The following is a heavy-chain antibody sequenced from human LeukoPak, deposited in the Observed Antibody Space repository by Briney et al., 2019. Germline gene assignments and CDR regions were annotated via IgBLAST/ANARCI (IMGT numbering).Heavy chain of an antibody. J-gene: IGHJ5*02. CDR2: ISGSGGST. CDR1: GFTFSSYA. V-gene: IGHV3-23*01. Sequence: GGSLRLSCAASGFTFSSYAMSWVRQAPGKGLEWVSAISGSGGSTYYADSVKGRFPISRDNSKNTLYLQMNSMRAEDTAVCYCARDYRTYYYGSGSAWGQGTLVTVSS. D-gene: IGHD3-10*01. CDR3: ARDYRTYYYGSGSA.